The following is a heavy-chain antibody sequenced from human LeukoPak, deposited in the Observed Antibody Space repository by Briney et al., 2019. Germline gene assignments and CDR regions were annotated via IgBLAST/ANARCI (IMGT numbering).Heavy chain of an antibody. CDR2: INHSGST. V-gene: IGHV4-34*01. D-gene: IGHD4-23*01. CDR3: ARGTTMEIFDY. CDR1: GGSFSGYY. J-gene: IGHJ4*02. Sequence: SETLSLTCAVYGGSFSGYYWSWIRQLPGKGLEWIGEINHSGSTNYNPSLKSRVTISVDTSKNQFSLKLSSVTAADTAVYYCARGTTMEIFDYWGQGTLVTVSS.